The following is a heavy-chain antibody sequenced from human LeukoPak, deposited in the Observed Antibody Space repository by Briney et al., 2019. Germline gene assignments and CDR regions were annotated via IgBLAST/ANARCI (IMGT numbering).Heavy chain of an antibody. CDR1: GFTFSSRW. CDR3: SRAFGSSLDY. J-gene: IGHJ4*02. CDR2: INQDGSLK. V-gene: IGHV3-7*04. Sequence: GGSLRLSCAASGFTFSSRWMYWVRQVPGKGLEWVANINQDGSLKYYVDSVKGRFTISRDNAKNSLYLHMSSLRAEDTAVYYCSRAFGSSLDYWGQGTLVTVSS. D-gene: IGHD3-16*01.